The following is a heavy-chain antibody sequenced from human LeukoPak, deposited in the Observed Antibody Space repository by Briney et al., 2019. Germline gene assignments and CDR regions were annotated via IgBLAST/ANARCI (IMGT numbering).Heavy chain of an antibody. D-gene: IGHD2-15*01. J-gene: IGHJ5*02. CDR2: IYTSGST. Sequence: SETLSLTCTVSGGSISTDSWSWIRQPAGKGLEWIGHIYTSGSTNHNPSLKSRVTISVDTSKNQFSLKLSSVTAADTAVYYCARGGDIVVVVAADNWFDPWGQGTLVTVSS. CDR1: GGSISTDS. CDR3: ARGGDIVVVVAADNWFDP. V-gene: IGHV4-4*07.